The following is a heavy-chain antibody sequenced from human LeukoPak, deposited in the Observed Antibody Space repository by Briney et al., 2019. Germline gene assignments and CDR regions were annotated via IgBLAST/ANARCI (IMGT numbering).Heavy chain of an antibody. CDR2: ICSISSYI. J-gene: IGHJ6*02. CDR3: SRDKYSGYNTPQYGMDV. D-gene: IGHD5-12*01. CDR1: GFTFSSYT. V-gene: IGHV3-21*01. Sequence: RGSLRLSCAASGFTFSSYTMNSVREAPGKGLEWVSPICSISSYIDYADSVKVRFTFSRDNAKNSLYLQMNSMSAEDTAVDYCSRDKYSGYNTPQYGMDVWGQGTAVTVSS.